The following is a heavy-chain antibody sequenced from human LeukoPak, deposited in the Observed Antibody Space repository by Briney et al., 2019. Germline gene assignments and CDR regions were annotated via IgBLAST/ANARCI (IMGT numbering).Heavy chain of an antibody. CDR1: GGSISSGDYY. Sequence: SETLSLTCTVSGGSISSGDYYWSWIRQPPGKGLEWIGYIYYSGSTYYNPSLKSRVTVSVDTSKNQFSLKLSSVTAADTAVYYCASSIAAAGSDWFDPWGQGTLVTVSS. CDR3: ASSIAAAGSDWFDP. CDR2: IYYSGST. D-gene: IGHD6-13*01. V-gene: IGHV4-30-4*01. J-gene: IGHJ5*02.